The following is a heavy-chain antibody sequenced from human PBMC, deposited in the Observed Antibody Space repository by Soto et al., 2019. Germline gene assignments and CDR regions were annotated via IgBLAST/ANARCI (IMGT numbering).Heavy chain of an antibody. CDR1: GYTFDSYG. V-gene: IGHV1-58*02. J-gene: IGHJ4*02. CDR2: ISVGSGNT. D-gene: IGHD5-12*01. Sequence: SVKVSFKASGYTFDSYGIDWVRQAPGQGLEWIGRISVGSGNTNYAQKFQERVTITRDMSTSTAYMELSSLRSEDTAVYYCAADSLDIVATIISYWGQGTLVTVSS. CDR3: AADSLDIVATIISY.